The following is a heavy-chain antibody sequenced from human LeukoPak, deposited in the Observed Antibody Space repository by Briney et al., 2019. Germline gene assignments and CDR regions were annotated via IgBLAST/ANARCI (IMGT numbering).Heavy chain of an antibody. Sequence: PGGSLRLSGAASGFTFSSYGMHWVRQAQGKGLEWVAFIRYDGSNKYYADSVKGRFTISRDNSKNTLYLQMNSLRAEDTAVYYCAKSRGYSYGYPFDYWGQGTLVTVSS. D-gene: IGHD5-18*01. V-gene: IGHV3-30*02. CDR3: AKSRGYSYGYPFDY. CDR1: GFTFSSYG. J-gene: IGHJ4*02. CDR2: IRYDGSNK.